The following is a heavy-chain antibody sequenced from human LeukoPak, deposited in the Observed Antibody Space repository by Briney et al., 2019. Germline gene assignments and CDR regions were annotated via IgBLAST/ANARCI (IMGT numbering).Heavy chain of an antibody. Sequence: GGSLRLSCAASGFTFCTFAMSWVRQAPGKGLEWVSAISGSGGSTYYADSVKGRFTISRDNSKNTLYLQMNSLRAEDTAVYYCATVWGAFDYWGQGTLVTVSS. CDR1: GFTFCTFA. CDR2: ISGSGGST. V-gene: IGHV3-23*01. CDR3: ATVWGAFDY. D-gene: IGHD3-16*01. J-gene: IGHJ4*02.